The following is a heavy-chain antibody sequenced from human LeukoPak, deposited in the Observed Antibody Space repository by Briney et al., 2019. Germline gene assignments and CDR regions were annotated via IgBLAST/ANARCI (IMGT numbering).Heavy chain of an antibody. J-gene: IGHJ4*02. CDR2: ISWDGGNS. Sequence: PGRSLRLSCAASGFIFDDYTMHWARQAPAKGLEWVSVISWDGGNSFYADSVKGRFTVSRDNNRKSLYLQMHSLRPEDTAFYYCAKARKRGYAYGSVDSWGQRTLVTVSS. CDR1: GFIFDDYT. CDR3: AKARKRGYAYGSVDS. D-gene: IGHD5-18*01. V-gene: IGHV3-43*01.